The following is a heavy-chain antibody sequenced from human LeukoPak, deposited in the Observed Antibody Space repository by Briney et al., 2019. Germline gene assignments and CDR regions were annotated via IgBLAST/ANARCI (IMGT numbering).Heavy chain of an antibody. V-gene: IGHV4-4*02. J-gene: IGHJ4*02. CDR1: GGSISSSNW. CDR2: IYHSGST. D-gene: IGHD6-13*01. Sequence: PSETLSLTCAVSGGSISSSNWWSWVRQPPGKGLEWIGEIYHSGSTNYNPSLKSRVTISVDTSKNQFSLKLSSVTAADTAVYYCARNLGGSSWVFDYWGQGTLVTVSS. CDR3: ARNLGGSSWVFDY.